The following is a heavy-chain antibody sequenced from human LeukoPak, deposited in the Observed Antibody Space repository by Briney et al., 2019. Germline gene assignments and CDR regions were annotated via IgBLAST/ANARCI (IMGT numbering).Heavy chain of an antibody. V-gene: IGHV3-53*01. J-gene: IGHJ5*02. CDR1: GVIVSRNF. Sequence: PGGSVRLFCAASGVIVSRNFMSWVRQAPGKGLQWVAIMYAGGTTDYSDSVRGRSHISRDSSNNTLSLQINSLRAEDTAVYYCARGSGSGWPLDRWGQGALVTVSS. CDR2: MYAGGTT. D-gene: IGHD6-19*01. CDR3: ARGSGSGWPLDR.